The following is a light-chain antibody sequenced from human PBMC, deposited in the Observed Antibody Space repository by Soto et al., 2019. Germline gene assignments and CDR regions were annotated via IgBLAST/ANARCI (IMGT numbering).Light chain of an antibody. Sequence: DIQLTQSPSTLSASVGDRVTLTCRASQSISGGLAWYQQKPGKAPKILIYNADTLESGVPSRFSGSGFGTEFTLTINGLLPEDFVTYYCQQYNNWPSFGQGTKVDIK. CDR1: QSISGG. V-gene: IGKV1-5*01. CDR3: QQYNNWPS. CDR2: NAD. J-gene: IGKJ1*01.